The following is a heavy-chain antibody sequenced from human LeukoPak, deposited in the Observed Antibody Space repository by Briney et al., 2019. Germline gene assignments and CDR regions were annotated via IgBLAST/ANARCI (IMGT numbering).Heavy chain of an antibody. CDR1: GFTFSSYG. J-gene: IGHJ4*02. V-gene: IGHV3-33*01. CDR2: IWYDGSNK. CDR3: ARERAPYYFDY. Sequence: PGGSLRLSCAASGFTFSSYGMHWVRQAPGKGLEWVAVIWYDGSNKYYADSVKGRFTISRDNSKNTLYLQMNSLRAEDTAVYYCARERAPYYFDYWGQGTLVTVSS.